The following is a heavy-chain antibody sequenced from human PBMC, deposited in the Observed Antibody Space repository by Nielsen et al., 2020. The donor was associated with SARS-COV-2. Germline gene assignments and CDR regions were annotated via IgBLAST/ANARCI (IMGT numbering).Heavy chain of an antibody. CDR1: GFTFDDYA. J-gene: IGHJ4*02. D-gene: IGHD1-14*01. CDR3: ARGRRVGTTLFEY. Sequence: GGSLRLSCAASGFTFDDYAMHWVRQAPGKGLEWVSGISWNSGSIAYVDSVKGRFTISRDNAKNSLHLQMNSLRAEDTAFYYCARGRRVGTTLFEYWGQGTLVTVSS. V-gene: IGHV3-9*01. CDR2: ISWNSGSI.